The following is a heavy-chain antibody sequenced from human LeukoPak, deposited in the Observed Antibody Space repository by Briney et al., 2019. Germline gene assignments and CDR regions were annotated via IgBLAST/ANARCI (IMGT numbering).Heavy chain of an antibody. V-gene: IGHV1-46*01. J-gene: IGHJ6*02. CDR2: INPSGGST. D-gene: IGHD2-2*01. Sequence: PGASVKVSCKASGYTFTSYYMHWVRQAPGQGLEWMGIINPSGGSTSYAQKFQGRVTMTRDTSTSTVYMELSSLRSEDTAVYYCARDNHQLLHSYYYAMDVWDQGTSVTVSS. CDR3: ARDNHQLLHSYYYAMDV. CDR1: GYTFTSYY.